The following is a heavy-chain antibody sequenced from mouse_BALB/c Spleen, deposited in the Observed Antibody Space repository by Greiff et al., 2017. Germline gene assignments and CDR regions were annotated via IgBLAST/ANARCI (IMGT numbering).Heavy chain of an antibody. Sequence: QVQLQQSGAELVRPGSSVKISCKASGYAFSSYWMNWVKQRPGQGLEWIGQIYPGDGDTNYNGKFKGKATLTADKSSSTAYMQLSSLTSEDSAVYFCARSEIYDGYFFDVWGAGTTVTVSS. V-gene: IGHV1-80*01. CDR3: ARSEIYDGYFFDV. CDR1: GYAFSSYW. CDR2: IYPGDGDT. D-gene: IGHD2-3*01. J-gene: IGHJ1*01.